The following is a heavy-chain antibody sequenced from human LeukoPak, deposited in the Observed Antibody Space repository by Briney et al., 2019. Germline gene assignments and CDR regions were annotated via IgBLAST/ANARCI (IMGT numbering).Heavy chain of an antibody. Sequence: SETLSLTCTVSGGSISSGSYYWSWIRQPAGKGLEWIGRIYTSGSTNYNPSLKSRVTMSVDTSKNQFSLKLSSVTAADTAVYYCAREEVATIDWGQGTLVTVSS. CDR2: IYTSGST. J-gene: IGHJ4*02. CDR1: GGSISSGSYY. V-gene: IGHV4-61*02. D-gene: IGHD5-12*01. CDR3: AREEVATID.